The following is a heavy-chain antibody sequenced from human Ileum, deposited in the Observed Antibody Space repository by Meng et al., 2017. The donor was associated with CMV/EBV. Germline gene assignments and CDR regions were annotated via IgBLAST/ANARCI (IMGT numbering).Heavy chain of an antibody. Sequence: YSMTWVRQAPGKGLEWVSSISSSSTYIYYADSVKGRFTISKDNPKNSVYLQLNSLRAEDTAVYYCARSIIGYCTDGVCYGGAFDIWGQGTMVTVSS. CDR1: YS. D-gene: IGHD2-8*01. CDR3: ARSIIGYCTDGVCYGGAFDI. J-gene: IGHJ3*02. CDR2: ISSSSTYI. V-gene: IGHV3-21*01.